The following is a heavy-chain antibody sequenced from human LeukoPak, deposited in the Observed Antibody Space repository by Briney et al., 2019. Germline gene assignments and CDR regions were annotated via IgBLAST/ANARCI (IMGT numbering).Heavy chain of an antibody. D-gene: IGHD3-9*01. CDR2: ISAYNGNT. J-gene: IGHJ6*02. CDR3: ARDTYYDILTGYYKNYYYGMDV. CDR1: GYTFTSYG. V-gene: IGHV1-18*01. Sequence: ASVKVSCKASGYTFTSYGISWVRQAPGQGLEWMGWISAYNGNTNYAQKLQGRVTMTTDTSASTAYMELRSLRSDDTAVYYCARDTYYDILTGYYKNYYYGMDVWGQGTTVTVS.